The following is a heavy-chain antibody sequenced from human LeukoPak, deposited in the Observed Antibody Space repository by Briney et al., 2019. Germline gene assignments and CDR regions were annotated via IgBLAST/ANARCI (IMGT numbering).Heavy chain of an antibody. CDR3: TRGMTAMIRGDYFDY. J-gene: IGHJ4*02. Sequence: PGGSLRLSCAASGFTFSSYAMSWVRQAPGKGLEWVSAISGSGGSTYYADSVKGRFTISRDNDKNSLYLQMNSLSADDTAVYYCTRGMTAMIRGDYFDYWGQGTPVTVSS. CDR2: ISGSGGST. V-gene: IGHV3-23*01. D-gene: IGHD5-18*01. CDR1: GFTFSSYA.